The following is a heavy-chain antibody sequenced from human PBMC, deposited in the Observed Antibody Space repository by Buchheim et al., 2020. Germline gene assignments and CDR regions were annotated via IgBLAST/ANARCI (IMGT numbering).Heavy chain of an antibody. CDR1: GGTFSSYA. CDR3: ARVESTFTNYGSGSWQGCFDY. CDR2: IIPIFGTA. V-gene: IGHV1-69*01. Sequence: QVQLVRSGAEVKKPGSSVKVSCKASGGTFSSYAISWVRQAPGQGLEWMGGIIPIFGTANYAQKFQGRVTITADESTSTAYMELSSLRSEDTAVYYCARVESTFTNYGSGSWQGCFDYWGQGTL. J-gene: IGHJ4*02. D-gene: IGHD3-10*01.